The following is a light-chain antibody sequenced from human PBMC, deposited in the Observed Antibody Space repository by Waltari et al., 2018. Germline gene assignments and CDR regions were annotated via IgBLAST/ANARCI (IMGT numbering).Light chain of an antibody. CDR3: SSYAGSSKGV. J-gene: IGLJ2*01. CDR2: AVG. Sequence: WDQRHTGKAHKLMVVAVGKLPSGVSDHFSGSKSGDIASLTISGLQPEDEAEYFCSSYAGSSKGVVGGGTKVTVL. V-gene: IGLV2-23*02.